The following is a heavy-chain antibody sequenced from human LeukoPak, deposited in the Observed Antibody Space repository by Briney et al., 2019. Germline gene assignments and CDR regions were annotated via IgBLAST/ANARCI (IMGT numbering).Heavy chain of an antibody. D-gene: IGHD2-15*01. CDR2: IEKDGSKK. V-gene: IGHV3-7*01. J-gene: IGHJ4*02. CDR3: ARDRCSGGSCYANDY. CDR1: RFTFSSYW. Sequence: GGSLRLSCAASRFTFSSYWMSWVRQAPGRGLEWVANIEKDGSKKNYVDSVKGRFTISRDNAKNSLFLQMNSLRDEDTAVYYCARDRCSGGSCYANDYWGQGTLVTVSS.